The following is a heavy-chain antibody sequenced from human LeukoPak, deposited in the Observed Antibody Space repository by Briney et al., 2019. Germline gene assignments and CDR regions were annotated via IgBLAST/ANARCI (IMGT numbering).Heavy chain of an antibody. J-gene: IGHJ6*02. Sequence: GGSLRLSCAASGFTFSSYAMSWVRQAPGKGLEWVSLISGSGGSTYYADSVKGRFTISRDNSKNALYLQMNSLRVEDTAVYYCAKGNIAARQDIMDVWGQGTTVTVSS. CDR2: ISGSGGST. V-gene: IGHV3-23*01. CDR1: GFTFSSYA. CDR3: AKGNIAARQDIMDV. D-gene: IGHD6-6*01.